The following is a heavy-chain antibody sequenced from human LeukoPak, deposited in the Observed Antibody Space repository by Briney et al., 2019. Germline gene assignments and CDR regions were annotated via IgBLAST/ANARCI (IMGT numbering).Heavy chain of an antibody. CDR1: GGSLSGSY. J-gene: IGHJ4*02. Sequence: SETLSLTCAVYGGSLSGSYWSWIRQPPGKGLEWIGEINHSGSANYNPSLKSRVTLSIDKSKNQFSLNVNSVTAADTAVYYCARGGGDYGGNPFDYWGQGTLVTVSS. CDR3: ARGGGDYGGNPFDY. D-gene: IGHD4-23*01. CDR2: INHSGSA. V-gene: IGHV4-34*01.